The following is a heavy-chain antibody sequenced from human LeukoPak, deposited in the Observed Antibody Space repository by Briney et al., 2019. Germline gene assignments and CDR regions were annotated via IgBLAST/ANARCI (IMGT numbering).Heavy chain of an antibody. Sequence: GGSLRLSCAASGFTFSSYWMSWVRQAPGKGLEWVANIKQDGSEKYYVDSVKGRFTISRDNAKNSLYLQMNSLRAEDTAVYYCARDLSDGSTDYDFWSGYPYDYYGMDVWGQGTTVSVSS. CDR1: GFTFSSYW. CDR2: IKQDGSEK. J-gene: IGHJ6*02. CDR3: ARDLSDGSTDYDFWSGYPYDYYGMDV. D-gene: IGHD3-3*01. V-gene: IGHV3-7*01.